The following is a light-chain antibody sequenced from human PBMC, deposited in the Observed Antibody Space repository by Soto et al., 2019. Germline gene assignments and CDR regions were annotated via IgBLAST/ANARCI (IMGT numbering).Light chain of an antibody. CDR2: DVS. Sequence: QSALTQPRSVSGSPGQSVTISCTGTSSDVGGYNYVSWYQHHPGKAPKLMIYDVSKRPSGVPYRFSGSKSGNTASLTISGRQDEDEEDYYYCSSAGSDTSVVFGAGTKLTVL. CDR1: SSDVGGYNY. CDR3: CSSAGSDTSVV. V-gene: IGLV2-11*01. J-gene: IGLJ2*01.